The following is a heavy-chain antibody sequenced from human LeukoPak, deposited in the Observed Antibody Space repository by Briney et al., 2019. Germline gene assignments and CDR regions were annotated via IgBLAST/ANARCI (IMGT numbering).Heavy chain of an antibody. CDR2: IFHNGTS. D-gene: IGHD2-15*01. V-gene: IGHV4-4*01. Sequence: WVRQAPGQGLEWIGEIFHNGTSNYNPSLKSRVTISIDISKNQFSLRVTSLTAADSAVYFCAREGSRRLYMDVWGRGTTIVVSS. CDR3: AREGSRRLYMDV. J-gene: IGHJ6*03.